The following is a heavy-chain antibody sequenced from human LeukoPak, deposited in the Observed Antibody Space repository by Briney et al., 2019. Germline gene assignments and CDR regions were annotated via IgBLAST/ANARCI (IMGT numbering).Heavy chain of an antibody. V-gene: IGHV4-59*01. D-gene: IGHD3-22*01. Sequence: SETLSLTCTVSGGSISNYYWSWIRQPPGKGLEWIGYIYYTGSTNYNPSLKSRVTMSVDTSKNQFSLNLKSVTPEDTAVYYCASGADSSNYFLYYWGQGILVTVSS. J-gene: IGHJ4*02. CDR3: ASGADSSNYFLYY. CDR2: IYYTGST. CDR1: GGSISNYY.